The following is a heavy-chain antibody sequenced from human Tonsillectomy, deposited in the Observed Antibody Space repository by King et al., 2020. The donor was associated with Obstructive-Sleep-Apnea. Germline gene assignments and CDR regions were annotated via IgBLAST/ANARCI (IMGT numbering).Heavy chain of an antibody. CDR2: IYHSGST. CDR3: ARACSGGSCYRHFDY. J-gene: IGHJ4*02. V-gene: IGHV4-4*02. CDR1: GGSISSSNW. D-gene: IGHD2-15*01. Sequence: VQLQESGPGLVKPSGTLSLTCAVSGGSISSSNWWSWVRQPPGKGLEWIVEIYHSGSTNYNPSLKSRVTISVDKSKNQFSRKLSSVTAADPALYYCARACSGGSCYRHFDYWGQGTLVTVSS.